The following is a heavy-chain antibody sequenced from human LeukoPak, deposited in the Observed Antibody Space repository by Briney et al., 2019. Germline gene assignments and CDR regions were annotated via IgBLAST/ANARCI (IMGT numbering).Heavy chain of an antibody. Sequence: GGSLRPSCAASGFTFNTYWMYWVRQGSGKGLVWVSRISSDGSRTEYADSVEGRFTISRDNAKNTLYLQMDSLRAEDTAVYYCARGPSHSGSYFVYWGQGTLVTVFS. CDR3: ARGPSHSGSYFVY. CDR1: GFTFNTYW. J-gene: IGHJ4*02. D-gene: IGHD1-26*01. CDR2: ISSDGSRT. V-gene: IGHV3-74*03.